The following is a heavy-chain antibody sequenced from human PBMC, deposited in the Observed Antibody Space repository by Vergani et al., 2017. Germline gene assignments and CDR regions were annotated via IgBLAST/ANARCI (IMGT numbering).Heavy chain of an antibody. CDR1: GGSISSYY. CDR3: ASQGLYYYDSSGYWEDY. D-gene: IGHD3-22*01. Sequence: QVQLQESGPGLVKPSETLSLTCTVSGGSISSYYWSWIRQPPGKGLEWIGEINHSGSTNYNPSLMSRVTISVDTSKNQFSLKLSSVTAADTAVYYCASQGLYYYDSSGYWEDYWGQGTLVTVSS. V-gene: IGHV4-59*12. J-gene: IGHJ4*02. CDR2: INHSGST.